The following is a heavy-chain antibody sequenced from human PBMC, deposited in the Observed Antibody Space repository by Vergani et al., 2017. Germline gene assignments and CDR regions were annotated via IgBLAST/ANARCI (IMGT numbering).Heavy chain of an antibody. CDR2: IRPKTDGETT. J-gene: IGHJ4*02. CDR1: GFTFSSDW. Sequence: EVQPVESGGGLVKPGGSLRLSCTTSGFTFSSDWMSWVRQAPGKGLEWVARIRPKTDGETTDYAAPVKGRFTISRDNSKKMMSLQMNSLRVEDTAVYYCARGGKGIIMVVPSTHLWGQGTLVTVSS. D-gene: IGHD2-15*01. CDR3: ARGGKGIIMVVPSTHL. V-gene: IGHV3-15*01.